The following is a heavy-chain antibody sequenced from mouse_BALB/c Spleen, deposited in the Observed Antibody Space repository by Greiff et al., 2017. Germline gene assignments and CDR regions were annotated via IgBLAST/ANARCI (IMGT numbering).Heavy chain of an antibody. Sequence: EVKVVESGPSLVKPSQTLSLTCSVTGDSITSGYWNWIRKFPGNKLEYMGYISYSGSTYYNPSLKSRISITRDTSKNQYYLQLNSVTTEDTATYYCARYDFSGSFFDYWGQGTTLTVSS. D-gene: IGHD1-1*02. CDR2: ISYSGST. CDR1: GDSITSGY. J-gene: IGHJ2*01. CDR3: ARYDFSGSFFDY. V-gene: IGHV3-8*02.